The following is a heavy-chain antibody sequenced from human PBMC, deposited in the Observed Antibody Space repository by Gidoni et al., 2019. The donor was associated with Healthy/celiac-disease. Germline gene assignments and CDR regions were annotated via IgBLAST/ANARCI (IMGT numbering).Heavy chain of an antibody. CDR1: GFTSSSYA. V-gene: IGHV3-30*04. CDR2: ISYDGSNK. CDR3: ARDTNILFYYFDY. J-gene: IGHJ4*02. Sequence: QVQLVESGGGVVQPGRSLRLSCPASGFTSSSYAMHWVRQAPGKGLEWVAVISYDGSNKYYADSVKGRFTISRDNSKNTLYLQMNSLRAEDTAVYYCARDTNILFYYFDYWGQGTLVTVSS. D-gene: IGHD2-2*01.